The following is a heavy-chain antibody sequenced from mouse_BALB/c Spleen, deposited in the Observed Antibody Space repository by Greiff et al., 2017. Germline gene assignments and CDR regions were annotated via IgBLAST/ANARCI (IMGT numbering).Heavy chain of an antibody. CDR1: GYTFTSYW. V-gene: IGHV1-7*01. CDR3: ARRPSLHYDYYFDY. J-gene: IGHJ2*01. D-gene: IGHD2-4*01. CDR2: INPSTGYT. Sequence: VQLQQSGAELAKPGASVKMSCKASGYTFTSYWMHWVKQRPGQGLEWIGYINPSTGYTEYNQKFKDKATLTADKSSSTAYMQLSSLTSEDSAVYYCARRPSLHYDYYFDYWGQGTTLTVSS.